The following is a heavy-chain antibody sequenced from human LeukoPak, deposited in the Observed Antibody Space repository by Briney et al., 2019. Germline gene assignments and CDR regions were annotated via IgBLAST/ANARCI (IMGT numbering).Heavy chain of an antibody. Sequence: GGSLRLSCAASGFSFSDYGMNWVRRAPGKGLEWLSHINSNGAVISYADSVKGRFTISRGTAKSSLYLQMNSLKIEDTAIYFCARDPDGDYDFDYWGQGTLVTVSS. D-gene: IGHD4-17*01. CDR1: GFSFSDYG. CDR3: ARDPDGDYDFDY. J-gene: IGHJ4*02. CDR2: INSNGAVI. V-gene: IGHV3-48*01.